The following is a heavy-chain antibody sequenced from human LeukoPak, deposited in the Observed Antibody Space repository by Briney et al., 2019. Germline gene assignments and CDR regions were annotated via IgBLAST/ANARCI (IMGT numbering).Heavy chain of an antibody. J-gene: IGHJ6*03. CDR2: IYYSGST. CDR3: ARGGFRGDHSLGGYYYYYYMDV. CDR1: GGSISSSSYY. D-gene: IGHD3-10*01. Sequence: SETLSLTCTVSGGSISSSSYYWGWIRQPPGKGLEWIGSIYYSGSTYYNPSLKSRVTISVDTSKNQFSLKLSSATAADTAVYYCARGGFRGDHSLGGYYYYYYMDVWGKGTTVTISS. V-gene: IGHV4-39*07.